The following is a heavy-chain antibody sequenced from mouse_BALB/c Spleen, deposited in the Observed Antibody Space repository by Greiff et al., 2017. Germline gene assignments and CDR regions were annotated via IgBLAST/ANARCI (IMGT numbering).Heavy chain of an antibody. Sequence: EVQLVESGGGLVKPGGSLKLSCAASGFTFSSYAMSWVRQTQEKRLEWVASISSGGSTYYPDSVKGRFTISSDNARNILYLQMSSLRSEDTAMYYCARTHITTGTGYFDYWGQGTTLTVSS. CDR1: GFTFSSYA. CDR3: ARTHITTGTGYFDY. V-gene: IGHV5-6-5*01. D-gene: IGHD1-2*01. J-gene: IGHJ2*01. CDR2: ISSGGST.